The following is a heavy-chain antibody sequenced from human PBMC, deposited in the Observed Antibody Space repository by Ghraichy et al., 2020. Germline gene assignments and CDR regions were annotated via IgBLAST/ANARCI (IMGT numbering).Heavy chain of an antibody. V-gene: IGHV3-23*01. J-gene: IGHJ6*03. CDR2: ISGSGGST. CDR1: GFTFSSYA. CDR3: ATRGVPAAMFNSPLYYYYYMDV. Sequence: GGSLRLSCAASGFTFSSYAMSWVRQAPGKGLEWVSAISGSGGSTYYADSVKGRFTISRDNSKNTLYLQMNSLRAEDTAVYYCATRGVPAAMFNSPLYYYYYMDVWGKGTTVTVSS. D-gene: IGHD2-2*01.